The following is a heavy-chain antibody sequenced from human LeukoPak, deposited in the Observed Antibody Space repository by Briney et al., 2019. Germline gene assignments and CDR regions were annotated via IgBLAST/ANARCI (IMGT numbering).Heavy chain of an antibody. CDR3: ARDHSDIVVVVAATRVVDP. J-gene: IGHJ5*02. CDR2: IKKDGSEK. CDR1: GFTFSSYW. D-gene: IGHD2-15*01. V-gene: IGHV3-7*03. Sequence: GGSLRLSCAASGFTFSSYWMSWVRQAPGKGLEWVANIKKDGSEKYYVDSVKGRFTISRDNAKNSLYLQMNSLRAEDTAVYYCARDHSDIVVVVAATRVVDPWGQGTLVTVSS.